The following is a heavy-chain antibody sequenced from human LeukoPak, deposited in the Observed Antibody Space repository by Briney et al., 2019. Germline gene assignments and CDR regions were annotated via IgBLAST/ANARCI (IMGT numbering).Heavy chain of an antibody. Sequence: SETLSLTLTCSVGSNIRYYWSWMRPPASREEAGMGYIYYSGSTNYNPSLNSRVTISVDTSKNQFSLKLSSVTAAETAVYYCARSARIVGANWFDPWGQGTLVTVSS. CDR1: VGSNIRYY. CDR3: ARSARIVGANWFDP. D-gene: IGHD1-26*01. CDR2: IYYSGST. V-gene: IGHV4-59*08. J-gene: IGHJ5*02.